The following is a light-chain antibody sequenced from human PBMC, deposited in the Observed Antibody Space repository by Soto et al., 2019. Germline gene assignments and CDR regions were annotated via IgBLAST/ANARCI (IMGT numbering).Light chain of an antibody. J-gene: IGKJ4*01. V-gene: IGKV1-9*01. CDR3: QYINCLPHT. CDR2: RAS. CDR1: QGISKY. Sequence: IQLTQSPSTLSASVGDRVTITCRASQGISKYLAWYQQKPGKAPKLLIYRASTLHGGVPSRFSGSGSGTDFSLTISRLQADDVVNYYYQYINCLPHTFGEGTKVEIK.